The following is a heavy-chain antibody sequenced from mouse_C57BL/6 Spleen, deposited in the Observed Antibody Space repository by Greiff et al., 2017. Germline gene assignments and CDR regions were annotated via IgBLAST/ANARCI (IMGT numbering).Heavy chain of an antibody. CDR2: INPYNGDT. CDR1: GYSFTGYF. D-gene: IGHD3-3*01. Sequence: EVKLQESGPELVKPGDSVKISCKASGYSFTGYFTNWVMQSHGKSLEWIGRINPYNGDTFYNQKFKGKATLTVDKSSSTAHMELRSLTSEDSAVYYCARSGLDDYWGQGTTLTVSS. CDR3: ARSGLDDY. V-gene: IGHV1-20*01. J-gene: IGHJ2*01.